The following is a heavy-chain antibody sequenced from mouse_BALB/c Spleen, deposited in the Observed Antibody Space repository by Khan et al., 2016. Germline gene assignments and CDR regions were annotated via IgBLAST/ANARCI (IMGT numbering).Heavy chain of an antibody. D-gene: IGHD1-1*02. J-gene: IGHJ2*01. CDR2: IHYSGST. Sequence: EVQLQESGPDLVKPSQSLSLTCTVTGYSITSDYSWHWIRQFPGNKLEWMAYIHYSGSTNYTPSLKSRISITRDTSKNQFFLQLNSVTTEDTATYYCVCFGNYLDYWGQGTTLTVSS. CDR1: GYSITSDYS. V-gene: IGHV3-1*02. CDR3: VCFGNYLDY.